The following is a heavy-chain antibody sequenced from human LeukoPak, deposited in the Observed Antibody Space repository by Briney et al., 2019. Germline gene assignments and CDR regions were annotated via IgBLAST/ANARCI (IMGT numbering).Heavy chain of an antibody. CDR2: IIPIFGTA. D-gene: IGHD3-10*01. CDR3: ARGATSWFGESPAYYYMDV. CDR1: GGTFSSYA. J-gene: IGHJ6*03. Sequence: ASVKVSCKASGGTFSSYAISWVRQAPGQGLEWMGGIIPIFGTANCAQKFQGRVTMTRDTSTSTVYMELSSLRSEDTAVYYCARGATSWFGESPAYYYMDVWGKGTTVTVSS. V-gene: IGHV1-69*05.